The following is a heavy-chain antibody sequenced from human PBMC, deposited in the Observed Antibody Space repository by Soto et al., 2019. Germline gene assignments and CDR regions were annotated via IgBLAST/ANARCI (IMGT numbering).Heavy chain of an antibody. D-gene: IGHD6-6*01. V-gene: IGHV1-69*13. J-gene: IGHJ4*02. CDR2: IIPIFGTA. CDR1: GGTFSSYA. Sequence: ASVKVSCKASGGTFSSYAISWVRQAPGQGLEWMGGIIPIFGTANYAQKFQGRVTITADESTSTAYMELSSLRSEDTAVYYCARGEGYSSSSAFDYWGQGTLVTVSS. CDR3: ARGEGYSSSSAFDY.